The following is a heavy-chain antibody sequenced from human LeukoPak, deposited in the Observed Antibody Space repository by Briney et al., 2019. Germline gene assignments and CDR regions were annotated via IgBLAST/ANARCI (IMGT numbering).Heavy chain of an antibody. CDR2: LSWNSGSI. CDR1: GFTFDDHA. J-gene: IGHJ4*02. D-gene: IGHD5-24*01. V-gene: IGHV3-9*01. Sequence: GRSLRLSCAASGFTFDDHAMHWVRQAPGKGLEWVSGLSWNSGSIDYADSVKDRFTISRDNAKNSLYLQMNSLRAEDTALYYCAKGPGMATVKRYLDYWGQGTLVTVSS. CDR3: AKGPGMATVKRYLDY.